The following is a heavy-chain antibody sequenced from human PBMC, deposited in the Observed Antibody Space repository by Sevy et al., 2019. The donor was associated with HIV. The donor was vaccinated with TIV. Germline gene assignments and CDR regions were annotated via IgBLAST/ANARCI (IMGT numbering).Heavy chain of an antibody. CDR2: IYYSGST. CDR3: ARTRWGSVRVLELGDYYYYMDV. Sequence: SETLSLTCTVSGGSRSSHYWSWIRQPPGKGLEWIGYIYYSGSTKYNPSLKSRVTISVDTSKSQFSLKLTSVTAADTALYYCARTRWGSVRVLELGDYYYYMDVWGKGTAVTVSS. J-gene: IGHJ6*03. D-gene: IGHD3-16*01. V-gene: IGHV4-59*08. CDR1: GGSRSSHY.